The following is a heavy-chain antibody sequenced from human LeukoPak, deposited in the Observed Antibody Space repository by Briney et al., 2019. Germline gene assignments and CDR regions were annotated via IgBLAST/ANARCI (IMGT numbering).Heavy chain of an antibody. Sequence: GGSLRLSCVASGFSSSLYSMKWVRQAPGKGLEWVSVIYSGGSTYYADSVKGRFTISRDNSKNTLYLQMNSLRAEDTAVYYCARGGVATAWGQGTLVTVSS. CDR2: IYSGGST. J-gene: IGHJ5*02. V-gene: IGHV3-53*01. CDR1: GFSSSLYS. CDR3: ARGGVATA. D-gene: IGHD5-12*01.